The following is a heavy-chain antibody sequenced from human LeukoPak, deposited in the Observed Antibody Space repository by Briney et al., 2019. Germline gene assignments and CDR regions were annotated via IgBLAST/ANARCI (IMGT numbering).Heavy chain of an antibody. Sequence: PSETLSLTCTVSGDSISNYYWSWIRQPAGKGLEWIGRINTSGNTDFNPSLKSRVTISVDTSKNQFSLKLSSVTAADTAVYYCASERANPGIAADVIWGQGTMVTVSS. V-gene: IGHV4-4*07. CDR3: ASERANPGIAADVI. CDR1: GDSISNYY. D-gene: IGHD6-13*01. J-gene: IGHJ3*02. CDR2: INTSGNT.